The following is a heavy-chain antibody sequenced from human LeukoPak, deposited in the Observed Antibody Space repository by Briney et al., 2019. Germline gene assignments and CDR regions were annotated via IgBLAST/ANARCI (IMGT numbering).Heavy chain of an antibody. D-gene: IGHD3-22*01. Sequence: GGSLRLSXAASGFTVSSNYMSWVRQAPGKGLEWVSVIYSGGSTYYADSVKGRFTISRDNSKNTLYLQMNSLRAEDTAVYYCARAVRQYYYDSSGYAFDIRGQGTMVTVSS. V-gene: IGHV3-53*01. CDR3: ARAVRQYYYDSSGYAFDI. CDR2: IYSGGST. J-gene: IGHJ3*02. CDR1: GFTVSSNY.